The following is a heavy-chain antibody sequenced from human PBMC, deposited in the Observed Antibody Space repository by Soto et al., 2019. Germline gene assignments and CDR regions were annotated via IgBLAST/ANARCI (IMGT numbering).Heavy chain of an antibody. Sequence: ASVKASCKASGYTFTSYDINWVRQATGQGIEWMGWMNPNSGNTGYAQKFQGRVTMTRNTSISTAYMELSSLRSEDEAVYYCASSSDDGDYDLFDFWGQGTLDTVSA. V-gene: IGHV1-8*01. CDR1: GYTFTSYD. CDR2: MNPNSGNT. D-gene: IGHD4-17*01. CDR3: ASSSDDGDYDLFDF. J-gene: IGHJ5*01.